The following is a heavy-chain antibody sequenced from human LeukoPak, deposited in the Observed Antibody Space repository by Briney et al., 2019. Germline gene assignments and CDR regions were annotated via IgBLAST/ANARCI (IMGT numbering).Heavy chain of an antibody. V-gene: IGHV4-39*01. CDR1: GGSISRSSYY. CDR2: LYNTEST. CDR3: ARGFALDF. J-gene: IGHJ3*01. Sequence: SETLSLTCSVSGGSISRSSYYWGWIRQPPGKGLEWIGSLYNTESTYYNPSLQSRVTISVDTSKNQFSLQLNSVTADDTAVYYCARGFALDFWGQGTMVTVSS.